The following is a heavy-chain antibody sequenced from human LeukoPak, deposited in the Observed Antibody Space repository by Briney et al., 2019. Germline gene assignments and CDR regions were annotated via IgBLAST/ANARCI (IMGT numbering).Heavy chain of an antibody. CDR3: ARQRRDGSKTRGCYFDY. Sequence: PGASLKISCQASGYIFTNYWIGWVRQMPGKGLESMGIIYPADSDTTYSPSFQGQVTISAAKSINTVYLQWSSLKASDTAMYYCARQRRDGSKTRGCYFDYWGQGTLVTVSS. J-gene: IGHJ4*02. CDR1: GYIFTNYW. D-gene: IGHD3-10*01. V-gene: IGHV5-51*01. CDR2: IYPADSDT.